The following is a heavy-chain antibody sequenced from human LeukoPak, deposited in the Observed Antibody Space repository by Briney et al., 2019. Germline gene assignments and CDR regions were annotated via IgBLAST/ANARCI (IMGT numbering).Heavy chain of an antibody. Sequence: PGGSLRLSCAASGFTFNRDWTAWVRQAPGKGLEWVANIKEDGSEKNYVDSVKGRFTISRDNAKNSLYLQMNSLRAEDTAVYYCARGLGDIWGQGTMVTVSS. V-gene: IGHV3-7*01. CDR2: IKEDGSEK. CDR3: ARGLGDI. CDR1: GFTFNRDW. J-gene: IGHJ3*02. D-gene: IGHD6-19*01.